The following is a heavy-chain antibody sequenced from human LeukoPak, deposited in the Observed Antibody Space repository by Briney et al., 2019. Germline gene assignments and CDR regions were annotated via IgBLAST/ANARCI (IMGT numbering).Heavy chain of an antibody. CDR3: ALNALSGRGYYFDY. CDR2: ITWNSDTK. Sequence: GRSLRLSCAASGFSFDDYAMHWVRQAPGRGLEWVSTITWNSDTKAYADSVEGRFTISRDNAKNSLDLQMNSLRAEDTAFYYCALNALSGRGYYFDYWGQGTLVTVSS. V-gene: IGHV3-9*01. J-gene: IGHJ4*02. D-gene: IGHD3-10*01. CDR1: GFSFDDYA.